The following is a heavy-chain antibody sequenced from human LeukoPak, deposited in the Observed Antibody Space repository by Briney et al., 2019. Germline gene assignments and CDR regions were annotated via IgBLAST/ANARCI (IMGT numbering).Heavy chain of an antibody. CDR2: ISPDGSDK. CDR1: GFTFSSYA. V-gene: IGHV3-7*01. D-gene: IGHD2-8*01. J-gene: IGHJ4*02. CDR3: VTSWCRQQRDY. Sequence: GSLRLSCAASGFTFSSYAMSWVRQAPGKGLEWVADISPDGSDKTYVDSVKGRLTVSRENAKQSLYLQMDTLTAEDTAVYYCVTSWCRQQRDYWGQGTLVTVSS.